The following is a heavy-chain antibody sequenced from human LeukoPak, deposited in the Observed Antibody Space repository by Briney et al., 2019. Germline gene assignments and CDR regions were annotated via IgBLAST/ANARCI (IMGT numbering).Heavy chain of an antibody. V-gene: IGHV3-23*01. CDR3: AKQDIVVVVAATRVPIGRYYYYYMDV. D-gene: IGHD2-15*01. CDR1: GFTFSSYG. CDR2: ISGSGGST. Sequence: GGSLRLSCAASGFTFSSYGMSWVRQAPGKGLEWVSAISGSGGSTYYADSVKGRFTISRDNSKNTLYLQMNRLRAEDTSVYYCAKQDIVVVVAATRVPIGRYYYYYMDVWGKGTTVTISS. J-gene: IGHJ6*03.